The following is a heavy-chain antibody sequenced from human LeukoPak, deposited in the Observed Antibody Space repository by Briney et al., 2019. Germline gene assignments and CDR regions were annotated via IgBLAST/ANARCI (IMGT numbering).Heavy chain of an antibody. CDR3: ARGRGSGWYIKWYYYYYMDV. Sequence: ASVKVSCKASGYTFTSYYMHWVRQAPGQGLEWMGIINPSGGSTSYAQKFQGRVTMTRDTSTSTVYMELSSLRSEDTAVYYCARGRGSGWYIKWYYYYYMDVWGKGTTVTISS. CDR2: INPSGGST. V-gene: IGHV1-46*01. J-gene: IGHJ6*03. CDR1: GYTFTSYY. D-gene: IGHD6-19*01.